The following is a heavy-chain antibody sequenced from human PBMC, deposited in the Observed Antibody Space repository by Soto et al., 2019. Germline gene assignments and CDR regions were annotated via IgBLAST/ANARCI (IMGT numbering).Heavy chain of an antibody. CDR3: AKEGRSYEDFWSGSAGAFDV. Sequence: QVHLVESGGGVVQPGRSLRLSCAVSGFTFSSHAMHWVRQAPGKGLEWVTYISYDGSNKAYADSVKGRFTISRDNSKSMMYLQMSKLTREDTALYYCAKEGRSYEDFWSGSAGAFDVWGQGTMVTVSS. J-gene: IGHJ3*01. CDR2: ISYDGSNK. D-gene: IGHD3-3*01. V-gene: IGHV3-30*18. CDR1: GFTFSSHA.